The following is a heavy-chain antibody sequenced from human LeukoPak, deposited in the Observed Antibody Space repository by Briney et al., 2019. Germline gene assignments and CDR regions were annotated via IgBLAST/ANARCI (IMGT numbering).Heavy chain of an antibody. J-gene: IGHJ5*02. CDR1: GYTFTGYY. V-gene: IGHV1-2*02. CDR2: INPNSGGT. D-gene: IGHD3-3*01. CDR3: ARDRAGDFWSGYSFDP. Sequence: ASVKVSCKASGYTFTGYYMHWVRQAPGQGLEWMGWINPNSGGTNYAQKFQGRVTMTRDTSISTAYMELSRLRSDDTAVYYCARDRAGDFWSGYSFDPWGQGTLVTVSS.